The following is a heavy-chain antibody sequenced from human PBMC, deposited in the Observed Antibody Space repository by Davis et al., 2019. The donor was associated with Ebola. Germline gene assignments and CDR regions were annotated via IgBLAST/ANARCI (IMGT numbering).Heavy chain of an antibody. CDR3: ASSLVVVIAMGRNDAFDI. D-gene: IGHD2-21*01. J-gene: IGHJ3*02. V-gene: IGHV3-48*03. CDR1: GFTFSSYE. CDR2: ISSSGSTI. Sequence: PGGSLRLSCAASGFTFSSYEMNWVRQAPGKGLEWVSYISSSGSTIYYADSVKGRFTISRDNAKNSLYLQMNSLRAEDTAVYYCASSLVVVIAMGRNDAFDIWGQGTMVTVSS.